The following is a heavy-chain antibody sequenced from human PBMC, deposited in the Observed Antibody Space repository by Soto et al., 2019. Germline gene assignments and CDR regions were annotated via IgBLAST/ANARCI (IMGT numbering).Heavy chain of an antibody. J-gene: IGHJ6*02. CDR2: INTNTGNP. Sequence: ASVKVSCKASGYTFTSYARNWVRQAPGQGLEWMGWINTNTGNPTYAQGFTGRFVFSLDTSVSTAYLQICSLKAEDTAVYYCARELTFLEWLNGYYGMDVWGQGTTVTVSS. D-gene: IGHD3-3*02. CDR1: GYTFTSYA. V-gene: IGHV7-4-1*01. CDR3: ARELTFLEWLNGYYGMDV.